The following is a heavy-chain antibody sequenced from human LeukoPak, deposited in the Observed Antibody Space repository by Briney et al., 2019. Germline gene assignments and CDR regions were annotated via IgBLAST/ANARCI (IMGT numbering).Heavy chain of an antibody. J-gene: IGHJ3*02. V-gene: IGHV3-53*01. CDR1: GFTVSSNY. CDR2: VYSGHNT. D-gene: IGHD4-17*01. Sequence: GGSLRLSCAASGFTVSSNYMSWVPQSPGKGLEWVSVVYSGHNTNYAESVKGRFTISRDNSRNTVYLQMNSLRVEDTAVYYCARDRPGVTTVLGAFDIWGQGTMVTVSS. CDR3: ARDRPGVTTVLGAFDI.